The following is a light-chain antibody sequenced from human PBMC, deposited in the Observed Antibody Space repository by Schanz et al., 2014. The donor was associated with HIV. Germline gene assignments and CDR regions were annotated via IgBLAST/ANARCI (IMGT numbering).Light chain of an antibody. CDR2: AAS. CDR3: PQYGSSPPT. V-gene: IGKV3-20*01. J-gene: IGKJ2*01. Sequence: EIVLTQSPGTLSLSPGERATLSCRASQSVSSSYLAWYQQKPGQAPRLLIYAASSRATGIPDRFSGTGSGTDFTLTISRLEPEDFAVYYCPQYGSSPPTFGQGTKLEIK. CDR1: QSVSSSY.